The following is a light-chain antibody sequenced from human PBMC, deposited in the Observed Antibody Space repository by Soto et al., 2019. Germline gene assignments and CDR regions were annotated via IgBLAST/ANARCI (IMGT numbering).Light chain of an antibody. CDR3: SSYAGSSNV. CDR1: SSDVGGYNY. CDR2: EVN. Sequence: QSALTQPPSASGSHEQPVAISCTGTSSDVGGYNYVSWYQQHPGKAPKLMIYEVNKRPSGVPDRFSGSKSGNTASLTVSGLQAEDEADYYCSSYAGSSNVFGTGTKVTVL. J-gene: IGLJ1*01. V-gene: IGLV2-8*01.